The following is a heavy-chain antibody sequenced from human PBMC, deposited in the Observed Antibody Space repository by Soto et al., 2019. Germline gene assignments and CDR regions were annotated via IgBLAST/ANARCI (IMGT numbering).Heavy chain of an antibody. CDR3: AIDRDPYSGNWFDP. D-gene: IGHD3-10*01. CDR2: IYYSGST. CDR1: GGSISSGGYY. J-gene: IGHJ5*02. V-gene: IGHV4-31*03. Sequence: SETLSLTCTVSGGSISSGGYYWSWIRQHPGKGLEWIGYIYYSGSTYYNPSLKSRVTISEDTSKNQFSLKLSSVTAADTAVYYCAIDRDPYSGNWFDPWGQGTLVTVS.